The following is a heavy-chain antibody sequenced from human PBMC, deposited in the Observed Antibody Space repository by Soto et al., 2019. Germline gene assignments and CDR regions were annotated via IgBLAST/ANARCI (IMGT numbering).Heavy chain of an antibody. V-gene: IGHV3-30*18. CDR1: GFTFSIYG. Sequence: PGGSLRLSCTASGFTFSIYGMHWVRQAPGKGLEWVAVISYDGSNKYYADSVKGRFTISRDNSKNTLYLQMNSLRAEDTAVYYCAKTRPGIAAAGPDYWGQGTLVTVSS. CDR2: ISYDGSNK. D-gene: IGHD6-13*01. J-gene: IGHJ4*02. CDR3: AKTRPGIAAAGPDY.